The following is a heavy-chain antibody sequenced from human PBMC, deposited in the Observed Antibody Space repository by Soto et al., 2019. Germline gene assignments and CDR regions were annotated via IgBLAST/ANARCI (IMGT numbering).Heavy chain of an antibody. CDR3: ASPSRPTVTNLPGHYYYYYYMDV. J-gene: IGHJ6*03. V-gene: IGHV3-66*01. CDR1: GFTVSSNY. D-gene: IGHD4-4*01. Sequence: GGSLRLSCAASGFTVSSNYMSWVRQAPGKGLEWVSVIYSGGSTYYADSVKGRFTISRDNSKNTLYLQRNSLRAEDTAVYYCASPSRPTVTNLPGHYYYYYYMDVWGKGTTVTVSS. CDR2: IYSGGST.